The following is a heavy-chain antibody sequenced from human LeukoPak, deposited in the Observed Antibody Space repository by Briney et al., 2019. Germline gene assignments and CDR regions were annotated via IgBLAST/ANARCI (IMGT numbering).Heavy chain of an antibody. D-gene: IGHD3-9*01. CDR3: ARDANYDILTGYYTYFDY. CDR2: INPNSGGT. V-gene: IGHV1-2*06. Sequence: ASVKVSCKASGYTFTGYYMHWVRQAPGQGLEWMGRINPNSGGTNYAQKFQGRDTMTRDTSISTAYMELSRLRSDDTAVYYCARDANYDILTGYYTYFDYWGQGTLVTVSS. J-gene: IGHJ4*02. CDR1: GYTFTGYY.